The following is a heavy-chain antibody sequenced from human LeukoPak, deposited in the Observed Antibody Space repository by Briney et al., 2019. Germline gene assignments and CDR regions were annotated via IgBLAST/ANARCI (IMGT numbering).Heavy chain of an antibody. D-gene: IGHD3-22*01. CDR2: ISGSGGST. CDR3: AKDGADYYDSSGYSDY. J-gene: IGHJ4*02. V-gene: IGHV3-23*01. Sequence: GGSLRLSCAASGFTFTSYAMSWVRQAPGKGLEWVSAISGSGGSTYYADSVKGRFTISRDNSKNTLYLQMNSLRAEDTAVYYCAKDGADYYDSSGYSDYWGQGTLVTVSS. CDR1: GFTFTSYA.